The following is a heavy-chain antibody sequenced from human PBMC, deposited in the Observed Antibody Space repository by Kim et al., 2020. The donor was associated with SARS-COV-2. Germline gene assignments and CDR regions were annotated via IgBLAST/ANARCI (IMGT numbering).Heavy chain of an antibody. CDR1: GFTFSSYS. Sequence: GGSLRLSCAASGFTFSSYSMNWVRQAPGKGLEWVSSISSSSSYIYYADSVKGRFTISRDNAKNSLYLQMNSLRAEDTAVYYCARGFVAAGDITMIVVVTKEPGFHFDYWGQGTLVTVSS. D-gene: IGHD3-22*01. CDR3: ARGFVAAGDITMIVVVTKEPGFHFDY. J-gene: IGHJ4*02. CDR2: ISSSSSYI. V-gene: IGHV3-21*01.